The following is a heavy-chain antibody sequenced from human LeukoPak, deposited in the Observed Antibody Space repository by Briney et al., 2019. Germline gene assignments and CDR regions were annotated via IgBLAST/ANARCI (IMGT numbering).Heavy chain of an antibody. D-gene: IGHD3-22*01. CDR2: IGTAGDT. V-gene: IGHV3-13*01. CDR1: GFTFSSYD. J-gene: IGHJ4*02. CDR3: AREAKGGDSSGYFHFDY. Sequence: PGGSLRLSCAASGFTFSSYDMHWVRHATGKGLEWVSAIGTAGDTYYPGSVKGRFTISRENAKNSLYLQMNSLRAEDTAVYYCAREAKGGDSSGYFHFDYWGQGTLVTVSS.